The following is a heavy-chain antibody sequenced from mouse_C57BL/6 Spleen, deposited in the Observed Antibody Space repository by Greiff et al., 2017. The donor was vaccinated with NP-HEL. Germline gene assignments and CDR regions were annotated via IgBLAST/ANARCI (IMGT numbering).Heavy chain of an antibody. J-gene: IGHJ4*01. D-gene: IGHD3-2*02. CDR1: GYTFTSYW. V-gene: IGHV1-50*01. CDR2: IDPSDSYT. Sequence: QVQLQQPGAELVKPGASVKLSCKASGYTFTSYWMQWVKQRPGQGLEWIGEIDPSDSYTNYNQKFKGKATLTVDTSSSTAYMQLSSLTSEDSAVYYCARRDIRFRQEMDYWGQRTSVTVSS. CDR3: ARRDIRFRQEMDY.